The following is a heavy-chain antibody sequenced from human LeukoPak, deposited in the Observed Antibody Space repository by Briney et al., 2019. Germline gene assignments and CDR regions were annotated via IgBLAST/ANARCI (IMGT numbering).Heavy chain of an antibody. J-gene: IGHJ3*02. Sequence: GASVNVSCKASGGTFSSYAISWVRQAPGQGLEWMGVIIPIFGTANYAQKFQGRVTITADESTSTAYMELSSLRSEDTAVYFCARDRCSSTSCYSAFDIWGQGTMVIVSS. CDR3: ARDRCSSTSCYSAFDI. CDR2: IIPIFGTA. V-gene: IGHV1-69*13. CDR1: GGTFSSYA. D-gene: IGHD2-2*02.